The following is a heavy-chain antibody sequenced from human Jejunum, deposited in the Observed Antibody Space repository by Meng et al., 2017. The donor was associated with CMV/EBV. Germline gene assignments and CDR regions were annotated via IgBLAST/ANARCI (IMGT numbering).Heavy chain of an antibody. CDR3: AQTSGRNCRSGSCYSLDY. V-gene: IGHV1-2*02. Sequence: TGYYIHWVRQAPGQGLEWLGWINPDTGTVTNSAQRFQGRVTVTSDTSMSTAYMELSSLRSDDTAVYFCAQTSGRNCRSGSCYSLDYWGQGTLVTVSS. CDR2: INPDTGTVT. CDR1: TGYY. J-gene: IGHJ4*02. D-gene: IGHD2-15*01.